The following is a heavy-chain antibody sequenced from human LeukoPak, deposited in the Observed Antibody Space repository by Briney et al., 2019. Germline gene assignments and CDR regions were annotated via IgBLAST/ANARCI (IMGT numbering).Heavy chain of an antibody. CDR2: IYYSGST. D-gene: IGHD3-22*01. Sequence: SRTLSLTCTVSGGSISSGGYYWSWIRQHPGKGLEWIGYIYYSGSTYYNPSLKSRVTISVDTSKNQFSLKLSSVTAADTAVYYCARVRYYDSSGYCYYFDYWGQGTLVTVSS. V-gene: IGHV4-31*03. CDR1: GGSISSGGYY. J-gene: IGHJ4*02. CDR3: ARVRYYDSSGYCYYFDY.